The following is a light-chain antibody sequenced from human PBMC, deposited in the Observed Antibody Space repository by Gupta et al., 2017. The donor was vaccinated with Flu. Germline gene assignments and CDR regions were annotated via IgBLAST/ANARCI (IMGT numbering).Light chain of an antibody. V-gene: IGKV4-1*01. J-gene: IGKJ2*01. CDR3: QQDDSTPYI. CDR1: QSVLYSSNNKNY. Sequence: DFVMTQSPDSLAVSLGERATINCKSSQSVLYSSNNKNYLAWYQQKPGQPPKLLIHWASTRESGVPDRFSGSGSGTDFTLTISSLQAEDVAVYYCQQDDSTPYIFGQGTKMEIK. CDR2: WAS.